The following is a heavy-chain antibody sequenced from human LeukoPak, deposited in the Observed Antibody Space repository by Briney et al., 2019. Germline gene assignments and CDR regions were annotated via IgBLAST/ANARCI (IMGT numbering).Heavy chain of an antibody. Sequence: PGGSLRLSCEASGFTVSSNYMSWVRQAPGKGLEWVSVIYGGGTTYYADSVKGRFTISRDNSKNMLYLQMNSLRVEDTAVYYCARTVVAARTYYCDYWGQGTLVT. CDR3: ARTVVAARTYYCDY. D-gene: IGHD2-15*01. V-gene: IGHV3-53*01. CDR2: IYGGGTT. J-gene: IGHJ4*02. CDR1: GFTVSSNY.